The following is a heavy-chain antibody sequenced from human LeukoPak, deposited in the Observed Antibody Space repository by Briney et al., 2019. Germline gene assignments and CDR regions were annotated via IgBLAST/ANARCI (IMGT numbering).Heavy chain of an antibody. CDR1: GFTFSSYA. J-gene: IGHJ2*01. D-gene: IGHD4/OR15-4a*01. Sequence: GSLRLSCAASGFTFSSYAMSWVRQAPGKGLEWVSAISGSGGSTYYADSVKGRFTISRDNSKNTLYLQMNSLKAEETAVYYCAKLWSYYWYFDLWGRGTLVTVSS. V-gene: IGHV3-23*01. CDR3: AKLWSYYWYFDL. CDR2: ISGSGGST.